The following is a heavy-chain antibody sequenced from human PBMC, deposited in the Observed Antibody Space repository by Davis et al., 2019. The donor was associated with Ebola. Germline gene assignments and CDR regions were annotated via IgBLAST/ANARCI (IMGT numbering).Heavy chain of an antibody. Sequence: MPSETLSLTCTVSGGSISSSSYYWSWIRQPPGKGLEWIGYIYYSGSTYYNPSLKSRVTISVDTSKNQFSLKLSSVTAADTAVYYCARDRWQMRYCSGGSCYGGYYYGMDVWGQGTTVTVSS. CDR2: IYYSGST. D-gene: IGHD2-15*01. V-gene: IGHV4-30-4*01. J-gene: IGHJ6*02. CDR1: GGSISSSSYY. CDR3: ARDRWQMRYCSGGSCYGGYYYGMDV.